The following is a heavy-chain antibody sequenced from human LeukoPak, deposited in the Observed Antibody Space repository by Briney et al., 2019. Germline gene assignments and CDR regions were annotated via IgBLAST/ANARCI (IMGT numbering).Heavy chain of an antibody. Sequence: SETLSLTCAVSGGSFTSTNWWSWVRQSPGKGLGWIGEIYYTGTVNYNASLESRVTMSVDKSKNQFSLKLSSVTAADTAVYYCARYYDYVWGKSFYFDYWGQGALVTVSS. D-gene: IGHD3-16*01. CDR2: IYYTGTV. CDR3: ARYYDYVWGKSFYFDY. CDR1: GGSFTSTNW. V-gene: IGHV4-4*02. J-gene: IGHJ4*02.